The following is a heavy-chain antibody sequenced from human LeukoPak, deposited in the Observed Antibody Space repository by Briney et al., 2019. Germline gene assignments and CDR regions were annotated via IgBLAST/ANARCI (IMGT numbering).Heavy chain of an antibody. CDR3: GRGIADPYSFDS. V-gene: IGHV4-4*07. CDR2: IYSTGST. Sequence: SETLSLTCTVSGGSINFYYWSWIRQPAGKGLEWIGRIYSTGSTNYSPSLKSRVTMSVDKSKNQFSLNLSSVTAADAAVYYCGRGIADPYSFDSWGQGTLVTVSS. J-gene: IGHJ4*02. D-gene: IGHD6-13*01. CDR1: GGSINFYY.